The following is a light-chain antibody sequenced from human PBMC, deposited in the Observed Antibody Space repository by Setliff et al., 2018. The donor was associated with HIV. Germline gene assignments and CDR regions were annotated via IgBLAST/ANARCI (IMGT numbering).Light chain of an antibody. Sequence: ALTQPASVSGSAGQSITISCTGTSSDVGNYNLVSWYQQYPGKAPKLIIYEVRKRPSGVSYRFSGSKSGDTASLTISGLQAEDEADYHCCSYAGTNKYVFGTGTKATVL. J-gene: IGLJ1*01. CDR2: EVR. CDR3: CSYAGTNKYV. V-gene: IGLV2-23*02. CDR1: SSDVGNYNL.